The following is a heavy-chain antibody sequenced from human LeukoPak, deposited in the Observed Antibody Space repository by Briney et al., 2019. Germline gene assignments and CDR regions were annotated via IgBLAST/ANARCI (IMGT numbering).Heavy chain of an antibody. D-gene: IGHD3-22*01. J-gene: IGHJ4*02. Sequence: GGSLRLSCAASGFTFSSYSMNWVRQAPGKGLEWVSSISSSSSYIYYADSVKGRFTISRDNAKNSLYLQMNSLRAEDTAVYYCARALYGSSGYYDYWGQGILVTVSS. CDR1: GFTFSSYS. CDR3: ARALYGSSGYYDY. CDR2: ISSSSSYI. V-gene: IGHV3-21*01.